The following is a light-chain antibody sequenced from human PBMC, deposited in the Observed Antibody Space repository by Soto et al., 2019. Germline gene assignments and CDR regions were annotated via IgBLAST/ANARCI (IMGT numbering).Light chain of an antibody. CDR1: SSDVGGYNS. CDR2: EVI. CDR3: TSYTASNNYV. J-gene: IGLJ1*01. V-gene: IGLV2-8*01. Sequence: QSVLTQPPSASGSPGQSVTISCSGTSSDVGGYNSVSWYQQHPGKAPKLMIYEVIKRPSGVPDRFSGSKSGNTASLTVSGLQAEDEADYYCTSYTASNNYVFGTGTKLTVL.